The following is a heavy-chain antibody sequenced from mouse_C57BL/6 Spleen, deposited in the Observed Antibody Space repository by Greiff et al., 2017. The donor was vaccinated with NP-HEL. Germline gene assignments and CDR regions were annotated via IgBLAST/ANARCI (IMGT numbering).Heavy chain of an antibody. CDR1: GYAFTNYL. J-gene: IGHJ1*03. Sequence: QVQLQQSGAELVRPGTSVKVSCKASGYAFTNYLIEWVKQRPGQGLEWIGVINPGSGGTNYNEKFKGKATLTADKSSSNAYMQLSSLTSEDSAVYFCARDYGSRVDVWGTGTTVTVSS. CDR2: INPGSGGT. V-gene: IGHV1-54*01. D-gene: IGHD1-1*01. CDR3: ARDYGSRVDV.